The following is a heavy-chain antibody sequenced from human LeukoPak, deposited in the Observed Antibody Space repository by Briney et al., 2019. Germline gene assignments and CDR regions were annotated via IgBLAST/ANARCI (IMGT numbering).Heavy chain of an antibody. CDR1: GYTFTSYD. V-gene: IGHV1-8*03. CDR3: ATDSLNDTVTTH. J-gene: IGHJ4*02. D-gene: IGHD4-11*01. CDR2: MNPNSGNT. Sequence: GASVKVSCKASGYTFTSYDINWVRQATGQGLEWMGWMNPNSGNTGYAQKFQGRVTITRNTSISTAYMELSSLRSEDTAVYYCATDSLNDTVTTHWGQGTLVTVSS.